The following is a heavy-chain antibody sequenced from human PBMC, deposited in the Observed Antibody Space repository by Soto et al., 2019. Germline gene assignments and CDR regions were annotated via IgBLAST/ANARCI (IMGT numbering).Heavy chain of an antibody. Sequence: GGSLRLSCAASGFNLGGYGMHWVRQAPGKGLEWVAITRHDGSNTYYADSVRGRFTISRDNSKNTLYLQMNSLTVEDTAVYYCVRDGVGATTYFGYFDYWGQGTLVTVSS. CDR3: VRDGVGATTYFGYFDY. V-gene: IGHV3-30*02. CDR2: TRHDGSNT. J-gene: IGHJ4*02. D-gene: IGHD1-26*01. CDR1: GFNLGGYG.